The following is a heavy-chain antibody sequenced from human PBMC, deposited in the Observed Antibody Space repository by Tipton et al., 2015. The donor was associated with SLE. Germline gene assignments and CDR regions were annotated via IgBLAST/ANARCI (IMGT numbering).Heavy chain of an antibody. CDR3: AKGSRAARPYYFDY. V-gene: IGHV3-33*08. Sequence: SLRLSCTASGFTFRNYGMHWVRQAPGKGLEWVAGIWYDGSNRYYSDSVKGRFTISRDNSKSTLYLQVNSLRAEDTAIYYCAKGSRAARPYYFDYWGQGTLVTISS. J-gene: IGHJ4*02. CDR2: IWYDGSNR. D-gene: IGHD6-6*01. CDR1: GFTFRNYG.